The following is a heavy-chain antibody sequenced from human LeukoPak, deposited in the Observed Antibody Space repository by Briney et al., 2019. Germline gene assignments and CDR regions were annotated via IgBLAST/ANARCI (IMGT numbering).Heavy chain of an antibody. CDR3: ARGTVTMVDY. D-gene: IGHD3-10*01. Sequence: PGGSLRLSCAASGFTFTPTSMSWVRQAPGRGLEWVSVIYSGGRTYYADSVKGRFTISRDNSKNTLFLQMNSLRAGDAAVYYCARGTVTMVDYWGQGTLVTVSS. V-gene: IGHV3-66*01. J-gene: IGHJ4*02. CDR1: GFTFTPTS. CDR2: IYSGGRT.